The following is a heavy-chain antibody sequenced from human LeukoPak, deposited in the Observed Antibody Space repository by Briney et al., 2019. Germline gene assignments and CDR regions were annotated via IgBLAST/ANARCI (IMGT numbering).Heavy chain of an antibody. J-gene: IGHJ4*02. CDR1: GFTFSSYA. D-gene: IGHD3-22*01. CDR3: AKGYYYDSSGYFDY. V-gene: IGHV3-23*01. Sequence: PGGSLRLSCAASGFTFSSYAMSSVRQAPGKGLEWVSGISGRGGSTYYADSVKGRFTISRDNSKNTLYLQMNSLRAEDTAVYYCAKGYYYDSSGYFDYWGQGTLVTVSS. CDR2: ISGRGGST.